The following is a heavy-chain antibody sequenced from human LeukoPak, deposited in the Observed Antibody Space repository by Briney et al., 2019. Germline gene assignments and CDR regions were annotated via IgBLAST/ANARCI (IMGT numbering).Heavy chain of an antibody. CDR1: RYTFTSYD. D-gene: IGHD3-9*01. CDR3: ARGLWPDYDILTGYSHYYYMDV. V-gene: IGHV1-8*01. J-gene: IGHJ6*03. Sequence: ASVKVSCKASRYTFTSYDINWVRQAPGQGLEWMGWMNPNSGNTGYAQRFQGRVTMTRNTSICTAYMELSSLRSEDTAVYYCARGLWPDYDILTGYSHYYYMDVWGKGTTVTVSS. CDR2: MNPNSGNT.